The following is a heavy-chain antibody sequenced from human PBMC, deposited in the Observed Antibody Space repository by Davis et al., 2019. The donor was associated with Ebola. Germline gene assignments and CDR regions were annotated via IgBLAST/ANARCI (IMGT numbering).Heavy chain of an antibody. D-gene: IGHD3-3*01. V-gene: IGHV1-18*04. J-gene: IGHJ6*02. CDR3: ARGGYDFWSFYYYYGMDV. Sequence: ASVKVSCKASGYTFTGYYMHWVRQAPGQGLEWMGWISAYNGNTNYAQKLQGRVTMTTDTSTSTAYMELRSLRSDDTAVYYCARGGYDFWSFYYYYGMDVWGQGTTVTVSS. CDR2: ISAYNGNT. CDR1: GYTFTGYY.